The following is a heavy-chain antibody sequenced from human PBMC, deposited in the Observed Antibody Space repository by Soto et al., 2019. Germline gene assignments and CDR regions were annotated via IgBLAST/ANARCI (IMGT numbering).Heavy chain of an antibody. CDR2: INPNSGGT. CDR1: GYTFTGYY. V-gene: IGHV1-2*02. CDR3: ARDLVVVAATAHFDY. J-gene: IGHJ4*02. D-gene: IGHD2-15*01. Sequence: ASVKVSCKASGYTFTGYYMHWVRQAPGQGLEWMGWINPNSGGTNYAQKFQGRVTMTRDTSISTAYMELSRLRSDDTAVYYCARDLVVVAATAHFDYWGQGTPVTVSS.